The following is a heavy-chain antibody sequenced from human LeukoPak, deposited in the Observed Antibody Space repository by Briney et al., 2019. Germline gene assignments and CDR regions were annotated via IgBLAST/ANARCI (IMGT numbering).Heavy chain of an antibody. V-gene: IGHV3-33*01. D-gene: IGHD2-2*01. J-gene: IGHJ6*02. CDR3: ARDPIVVVPGAKKYYYYYGMDV. CDR1: GFTFSRYG. Sequence: GGSLRLSCAASGFTFSRYGIHWVRQAPGKGLEWVAVIWYDGSNKYYADSVKGRFTISRDNSKNTLYLQMNSLRAEDTAVYYCARDPIVVVPGAKKYYYYYGMDVWGQGTTVTVSS. CDR2: IWYDGSNK.